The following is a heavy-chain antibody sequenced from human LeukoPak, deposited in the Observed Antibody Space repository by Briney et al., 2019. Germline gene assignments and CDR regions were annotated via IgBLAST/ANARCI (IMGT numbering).Heavy chain of an antibody. Sequence: PGGSLRLSCAASGFTFSSYSMNWVRQAPGKGLEWVSYISSSSSTIYYAGSVKGRFTISRDNAKNSLYLQMNSLRAEDTAVYYCARDSKDDYWGQGTLVTVSS. V-gene: IGHV3-48*04. D-gene: IGHD3-3*02. CDR3: ARDSKDDY. CDR1: GFTFSSYS. J-gene: IGHJ4*02. CDR2: ISSSSSTI.